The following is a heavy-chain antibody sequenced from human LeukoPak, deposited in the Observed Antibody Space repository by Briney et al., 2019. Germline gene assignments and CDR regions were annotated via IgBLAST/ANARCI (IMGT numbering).Heavy chain of an antibody. CDR2: LNSGGSST. D-gene: IGHD7-27*01. CDR1: GFTFSCFW. CDR3: ARDNWGSFYY. J-gene: IGHJ4*02. Sequence: GGTLRLSCAASGFTFSCFWLHWLRQAPGKGLVWVSRLNSGGSSTRHADSVKGRFTSSRANAKNTVDLQTNSMRADDTAVYYCARDNWGSFYYWGQGVLITVSS. V-gene: IGHV3-74*01.